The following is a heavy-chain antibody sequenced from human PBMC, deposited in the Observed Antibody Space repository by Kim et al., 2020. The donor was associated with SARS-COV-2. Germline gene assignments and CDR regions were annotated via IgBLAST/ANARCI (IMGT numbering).Heavy chain of an antibody. V-gene: IGHV4-39*01. CDR1: GDSISNSNYF. CDR3: ARRDFYESSGYFHI. CDR2: IYYTGST. Sequence: SQTLSLTFTVSGDSISNSNYFWGWIRQPPGKGLEWLGIIYYTGSTYYNPSLKSRVTISMDTSKNQFSLKLTSLTAADTAVYYCARRDFYESSGYFHIWGQGTMVTVSP. J-gene: IGHJ3*02. D-gene: IGHD3-22*01.